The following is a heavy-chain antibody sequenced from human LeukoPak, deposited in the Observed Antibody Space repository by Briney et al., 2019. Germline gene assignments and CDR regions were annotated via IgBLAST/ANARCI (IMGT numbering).Heavy chain of an antibody. V-gene: IGHV4-4*07. J-gene: IGHJ3*02. D-gene: IGHD5-24*01. CDR1: GGSISSYY. Sequence: SETLSLTCTVSGGSISSYYWSWIRQPAGKGLEWIGRLYASGSTYYNPSLKSRVTISVDTSKNQFSLKLSSVTAADTAVYYCARGPDNGYNYGAFDIWGQGTMVAVSS. CDR3: ARGPDNGYNYGAFDI. CDR2: LYASGST.